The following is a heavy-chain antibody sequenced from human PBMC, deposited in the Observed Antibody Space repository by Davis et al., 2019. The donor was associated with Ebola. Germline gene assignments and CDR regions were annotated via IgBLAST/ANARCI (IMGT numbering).Heavy chain of an antibody. CDR3: ATPSSSNRGY. CDR2: ISSSSSYI. Sequence: PGGSLRLSCAASGFTFSSYSMTWVRQAPGKGLEWVSSISSSSSYIYYGDSVKGRFTISRDNAKNSLYLQMNSLRAEDTAVYYCATPSSSNRGYWGQGTLVTVSS. J-gene: IGHJ4*02. V-gene: IGHV3-21*01. CDR1: GFTFSSYS. D-gene: IGHD6-13*01.